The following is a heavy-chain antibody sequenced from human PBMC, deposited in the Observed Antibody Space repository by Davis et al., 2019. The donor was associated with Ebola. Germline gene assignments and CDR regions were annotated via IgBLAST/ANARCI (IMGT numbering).Heavy chain of an antibody. CDR2: IYIDGGYT. CDR3: VSQREGN. D-gene: IGHD1-26*01. Sequence: PGGSLRLSCAASGFNPSSYWMHWVRQAPGKGLVWVSRIYIDGGYTTYADSVKGRFTISRDNSKNTVYLQMNSLRTEDTAVYYCVSQREGNWGQGTLVTVSS. J-gene: IGHJ4*02. CDR1: GFNPSSYW. V-gene: IGHV3-74*03.